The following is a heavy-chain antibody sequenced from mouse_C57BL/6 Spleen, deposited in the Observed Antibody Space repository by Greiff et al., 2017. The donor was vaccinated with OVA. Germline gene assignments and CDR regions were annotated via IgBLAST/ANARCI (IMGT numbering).Heavy chain of an antibody. J-gene: IGHJ1*03. CDR1: GYTFTDYY. CDR3: ARRMFGYSWYFDV. V-gene: IGHV1-19*01. CDR2: INPYNGGT. Sequence: VQLQQSGPVLVKPGASVKMSCKASGYTFTDYYMNWVKQSHGKSLEWIGVINPYNGGTSYNQKFKGKATLTVDKSSSTAYIELNSLTSEDSAVYYCARRMFGYSWYFDVWGTGTTVTVSS. D-gene: IGHD2-3*01.